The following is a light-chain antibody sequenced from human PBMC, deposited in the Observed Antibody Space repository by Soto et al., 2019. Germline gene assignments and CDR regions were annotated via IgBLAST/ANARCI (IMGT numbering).Light chain of an antibody. V-gene: IGLV2-14*01. CDR3: NSYTSSVAYV. CDR2: EVT. J-gene: IGLJ1*01. Sequence: QSALTQPASVSGSPGQSITISCTGTSSDVGRYNSVSWYQQHPGKAPKLMIYEVTNRPSGVSNRFSGSKSGNTASLTISGLQAEDAADYYCNSYTSSVAYVSGPGTKLTVL. CDR1: SSDVGRYNS.